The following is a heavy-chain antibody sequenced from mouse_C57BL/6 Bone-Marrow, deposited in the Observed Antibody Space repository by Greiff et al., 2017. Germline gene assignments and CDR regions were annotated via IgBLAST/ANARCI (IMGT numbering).Heavy chain of an antibody. Sequence: EVQLQQSVADLVRPGASVKFSCTASGFNIKNTYMHWVKQRPEQGLEWIGMIDPANGNTNYAPTFPGKATITADTSPNTPYLKISRLTSEDTAIYYWARDYSNCGYWGQGTTLTVSS. D-gene: IGHD2-5*01. CDR3: ARDYSNCGY. CDR1: GFNIKNTY. CDR2: IDPANGNT. V-gene: IGHV14-3*01. J-gene: IGHJ2*01.